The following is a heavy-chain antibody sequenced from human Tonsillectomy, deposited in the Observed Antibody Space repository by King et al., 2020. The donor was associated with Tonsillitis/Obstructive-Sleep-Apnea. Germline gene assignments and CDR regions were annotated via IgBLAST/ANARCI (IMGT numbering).Heavy chain of an antibody. D-gene: IGHD2-2*01. J-gene: IGHJ5*02. CDR1: GFSLSTSGVG. CDR3: AHSPDTDCSSTICSGSWFDP. V-gene: IGHV2-5*02. Sequence: ITLKESGPTLVKPTQTLTLTCTFSGFSLSTSGVGVGWIRQSPGKALEWLALIYWDDDKRYSPSLKSRLTITKDTSKNQVVLTMTNMDPVDTATYYCAHSPDTDCSSTICSGSWFDPWGQGTLVTISS. CDR2: IYWDDDK.